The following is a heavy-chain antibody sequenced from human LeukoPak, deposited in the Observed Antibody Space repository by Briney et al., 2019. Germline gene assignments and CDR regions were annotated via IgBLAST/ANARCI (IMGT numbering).Heavy chain of an antibody. CDR1: GGSISSSSYY. V-gene: IGHV4-39*07. D-gene: IGHD6-13*01. Sequence: PSETLSLTCTVSGGSISSSSYYWGWLRQPPGKGLEWIGNIFHGESSYLNPSLKSRITISVDTSKNRFSLKLGSVTAADTAVYYCARLKGSWSIDYWGQGTLVTVSS. J-gene: IGHJ4*02. CDR3: ARLKGSWSIDY. CDR2: IFHGESS.